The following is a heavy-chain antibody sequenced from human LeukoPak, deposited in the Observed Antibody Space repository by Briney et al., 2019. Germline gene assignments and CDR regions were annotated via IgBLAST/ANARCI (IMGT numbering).Heavy chain of an antibody. Sequence: GGSLRLSCAASGFTFSSYWMSWVRPAQGRGLEGVANIKQDGSDKHYVDSVKGRYTISRDNSKNTLYQQMNSLRDEDTAVYYCAGGGLYSYGLPRDYWGQGTLVTVSS. V-gene: IGHV3-7*02. J-gene: IGHJ4*02. D-gene: IGHD5-18*01. CDR3: AGGGLYSYGLPRDY. CDR1: GFTFSSYW. CDR2: IKQDGSDK.